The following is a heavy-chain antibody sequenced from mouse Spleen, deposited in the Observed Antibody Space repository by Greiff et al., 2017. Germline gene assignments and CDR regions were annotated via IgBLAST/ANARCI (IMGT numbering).Heavy chain of an antibody. CDR2: ISSGGGNT. V-gene: IGHV5-9*04. J-gene: IGHJ2*01. CDR1: GFTFSSYA. Sequence: EVKLVESGGGLVKLGGSLKLSCAASGFTFSSYAMSWVRQTPEKRLEWVATISSGGGNTYYPDSVKGRFTISRDNAKNTLYLQMSSLKSEDTAMYYCARLPTGNFDYWGQGTTLTVSS. CDR3: ARLPTGNFDY.